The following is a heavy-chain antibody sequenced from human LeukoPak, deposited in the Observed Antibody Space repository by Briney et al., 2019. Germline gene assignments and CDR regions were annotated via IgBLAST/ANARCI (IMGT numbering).Heavy chain of an antibody. CDR1: GFTVSSNY. V-gene: IGHV3-66*02. CDR3: ARDQPKYSSIADFYY. J-gene: IGHJ4*02. CDR2: IYSGGST. D-gene: IGHD6-13*01. Sequence: GGSLRLSCAASGFTVSSNYMSWVRQAPGKGLVWVSVIYSGGSTYYADSVKGRFTISRDNSKNTLYLQMNSLRAEDTAVYYCARDQPKYSSIADFYYWGQGTLVTVSS.